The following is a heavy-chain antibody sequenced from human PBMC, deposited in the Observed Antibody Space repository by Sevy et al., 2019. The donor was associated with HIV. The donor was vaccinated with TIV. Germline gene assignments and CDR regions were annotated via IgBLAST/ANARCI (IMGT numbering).Heavy chain of an antibody. CDR1: GHTLTEFS. V-gene: IGHV1-24*01. Sequence: ASVKVSCKVSGHTLTEFSMHWVRQAPGKGLEWMGTFDPEAGKRVHAQNFQGRVTMTEDTSTDTAYMELSRLRSEDTAVDYCTTTKDYHGSSGYPFDYWGQGTLVTVSS. CDR3: TTTKDYHGSSGYPFDY. J-gene: IGHJ4*02. D-gene: IGHD3-22*01. CDR2: FDPEAGKR.